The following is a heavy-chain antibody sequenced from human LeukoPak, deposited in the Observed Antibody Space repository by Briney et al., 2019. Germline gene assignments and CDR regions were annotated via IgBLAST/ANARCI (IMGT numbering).Heavy chain of an antibody. Sequence: PGRSLRLSCAASGFTFRSYAIHWVRQAPGKGLEWVAVISYDGSNKYYADSVKGRFTISRDNSKNTLYLQMNSLRAEDTAVYYCARVSVPAAMPFFYFDYWGQGTLVTVSS. J-gene: IGHJ4*02. D-gene: IGHD2-2*01. CDR3: ARVSVPAAMPFFYFDY. CDR2: ISYDGSNK. CDR1: GFTFRSYA. V-gene: IGHV3-30-3*01.